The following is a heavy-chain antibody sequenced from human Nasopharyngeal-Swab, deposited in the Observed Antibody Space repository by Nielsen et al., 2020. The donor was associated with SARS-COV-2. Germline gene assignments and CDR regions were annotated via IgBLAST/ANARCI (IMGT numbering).Heavy chain of an antibody. CDR2: ISSRSSNI. V-gene: IGHV3-21*01. D-gene: IGHD3-16*01. CDR1: GFVFSIYG. CDR3: ARDIGGGRYGSDY. J-gene: IGHJ4*02. Sequence: GESLKISCAASGFVFSIYGMNWVRQAPGKGLEWVSSISSRSSNIYYADSVKGRFTISRDNAKNSLYLLMNSLRAEDTAVYYCARDIGGGRYGSDYWGQGTLVTVSS.